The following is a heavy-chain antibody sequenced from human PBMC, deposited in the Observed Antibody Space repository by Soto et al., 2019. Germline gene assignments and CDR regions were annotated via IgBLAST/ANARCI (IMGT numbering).Heavy chain of an antibody. Sequence: QLQLQESGPGLVKPSETLSLTCAVSGGSITSPSYYWGWIRQPPGKGLDWIGNIYYSGNTYYNPSLKGRVTISVDTSKNYFSLKLTSVTAADTAVYYWARMAFGRMVAIDYGGQGTLVTVSS. CDR3: ARMAFGRMVAIDY. D-gene: IGHD3-16*01. V-gene: IGHV4-39*02. CDR1: GGSITSPSYY. J-gene: IGHJ4*02. CDR2: IYYSGNT.